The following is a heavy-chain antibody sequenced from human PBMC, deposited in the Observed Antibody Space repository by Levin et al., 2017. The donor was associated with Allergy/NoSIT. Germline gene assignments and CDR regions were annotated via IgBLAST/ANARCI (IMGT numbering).Heavy chain of an antibody. CDR3: AKGYRWSPFDY. CDR1: GFTFSSYA. D-gene: IGHD6-13*01. J-gene: IGHJ4*02. Sequence: GESLKISCAASGFTFSSYAMSWVRQAPGKGLEWVSAISGSGGSTYYADSVKGRFTISRDNSKNTLYLQMNSLRAEDTAVYYCAKGYRWSPFDYWGQGTLVTVSS. V-gene: IGHV3-23*01. CDR2: ISGSGGST.